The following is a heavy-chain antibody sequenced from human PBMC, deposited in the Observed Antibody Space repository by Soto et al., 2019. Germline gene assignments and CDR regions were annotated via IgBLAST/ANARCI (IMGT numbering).Heavy chain of an antibody. V-gene: IGHV3-30*03. J-gene: IGHJ4*02. Sequence: QVQLVESGGGVVQPGMSLRLSCTASGFTFTNYAMHWVRQSPDRGLEWVAIVSYDGSKTYYADFVKGRFTISRDNSKNTLYLQMNTLNAEDTAVYFCARDGGIQMWSPYYFDYWVQGTLVTVSS. CDR2: VSYDGSKT. D-gene: IGHD2-21*01. CDR3: ARDGGIQMWSPYYFDY. CDR1: GFTFTNYA.